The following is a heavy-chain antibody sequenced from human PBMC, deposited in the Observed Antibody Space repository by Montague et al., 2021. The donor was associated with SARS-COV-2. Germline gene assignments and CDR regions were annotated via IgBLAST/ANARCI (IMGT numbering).Heavy chain of an antibody. V-gene: IGHV4-39*01. CDR3: ARRVTRGAFDV. D-gene: IGHD1-1*01. J-gene: IGHJ3*01. CDR2: IYYRGAS. CDR1: GGSINSSTYY. Sequence: SETLSLTCIVSGGSINSSTYYWAWIRQPPGKGLEWIATIYYRGASWSDPSLRSRVTISADTSRNQFNLKLTSVTAADMGLYYCARRVTRGAFDVWGQGTMVTVPS.